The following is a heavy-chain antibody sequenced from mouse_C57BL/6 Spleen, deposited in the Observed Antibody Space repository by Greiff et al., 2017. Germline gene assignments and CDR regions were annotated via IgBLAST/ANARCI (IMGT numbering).Heavy chain of an antibody. CDR2: IDPSDSYT. J-gene: IGHJ4*01. CDR1: GYTFTSYW. D-gene: IGHD1-1*01. V-gene: IGHV1-50*01. CDR3: ARWDYGSSSLYAMDY. Sequence: QVQLQQSGAELVKPGASVKLSCKASGYTFTSYWMQWVKQRPGQGLEWIGEIDPSDSYTNYNQKFKGKATLTVDTSSSTAYMQLSSLTSEDSAVYYCARWDYGSSSLYAMDYWGQGTSVTVSS.